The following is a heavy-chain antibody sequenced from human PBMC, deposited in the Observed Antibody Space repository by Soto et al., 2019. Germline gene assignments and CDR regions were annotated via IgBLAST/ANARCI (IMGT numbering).Heavy chain of an antibody. CDR1: GLTFSSSA. Sequence: GGSLRLSCAASGLTFSSSAVSWVRQVPGKGLEWVSAISGSGVSTYYADSVKGRFTISRDNSRNTLYLQMNSLRAEDTAVYYCATGPTIFGVVISYSYYYGMDVWGQGTTVTVSS. V-gene: IGHV3-23*01. CDR2: ISGSGVST. J-gene: IGHJ6*02. D-gene: IGHD3-3*01. CDR3: ATGPTIFGVVISYSYYYGMDV.